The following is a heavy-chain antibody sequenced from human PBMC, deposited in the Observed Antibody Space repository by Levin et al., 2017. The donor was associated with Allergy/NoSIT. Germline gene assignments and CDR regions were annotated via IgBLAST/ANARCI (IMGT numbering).Heavy chain of an antibody. CDR3: AKDVTSSGGGWLDP. CDR1: GFTLDDYA. V-gene: IGHV3-9*01. J-gene: IGHJ5*02. CDR2: ISWNSGSI. D-gene: IGHD6-19*01. Sequence: SLKISCAASGFTLDDYAMHWVRQAPGKGLEWVSGISWNSGSIDYADSVKGRFTISRDNAKNSLYLHMDSLRVEDTAFYYCAKDVTSSGGGWLDPWGQGTLVTVSS.